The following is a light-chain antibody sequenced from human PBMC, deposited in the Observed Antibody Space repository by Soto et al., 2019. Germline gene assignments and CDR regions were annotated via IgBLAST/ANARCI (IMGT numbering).Light chain of an antibody. V-gene: IGKV3-15*01. J-gene: IGKJ4*01. CDR3: RQYHAWPPGT. Sequence: DIVMTQSPAILSVSPGERATLSCRASQSVETFLAWFQHKAGQAPRLLIFGASTWAAGVPARFSGGGSGTEFSLTIDSLRSEDFAVYFCRQYHAWPPGTFGGGTKVEIK. CDR2: GAS. CDR1: QSVETF.